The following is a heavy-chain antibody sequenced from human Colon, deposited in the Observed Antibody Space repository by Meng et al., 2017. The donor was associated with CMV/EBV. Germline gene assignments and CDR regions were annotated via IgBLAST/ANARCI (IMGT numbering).Heavy chain of an antibody. V-gene: IGHV3-74*01. D-gene: IGHD6-13*01. CDR2: TNSDGRSP. J-gene: IGHJ4*01. CDR1: GFAFSGYW. Sequence: ASGFAFSGYWMHWVRQAQGKGLVWVSRTNSDGRSPSYADSVKGRFTISRDNAKNTLYLQMNSLGAEDTAVYYCATGYSNSWYSFDYWGLGTLVTVSS. CDR3: ATGYSNSWYSFDY.